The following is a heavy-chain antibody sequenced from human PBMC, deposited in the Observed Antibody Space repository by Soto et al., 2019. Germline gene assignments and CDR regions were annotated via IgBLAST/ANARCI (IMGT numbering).Heavy chain of an antibody. Sequence: EVQLVQSGAEVKKPGESLQISCKGSGYSFSNYWIGWVRQMPGKGLEWMGIIYPGDSDSRYTPSFQGQVTISADKSINTAYLQWSSLKASDTAMYFCARLLVRGVVNSPVDYWGQGTLVSVSS. J-gene: IGHJ4*02. CDR1: GYSFSNYW. D-gene: IGHD3-10*01. CDR3: ARLLVRGVVNSPVDY. CDR2: IYPGDSDS. V-gene: IGHV5-51*01.